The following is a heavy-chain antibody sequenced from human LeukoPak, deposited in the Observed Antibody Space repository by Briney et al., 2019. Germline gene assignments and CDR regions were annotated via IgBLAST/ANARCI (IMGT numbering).Heavy chain of an antibody. CDR3: ARIAYADEGMDV. CDR1: GFTFSSYS. D-gene: IGHD2-21*01. CDR2: ISSSSSYI. Sequence: GGSLRLSCAASGFTFSSYSMNWVRQAPGKGLEWVSSISSSSSYIYYADSVKGRFTISRDNGKNSVYLQMNSLRAEETAVYYCARIAYADEGMDVWGKGTTVTVSS. J-gene: IGHJ6*03. V-gene: IGHV3-21*01.